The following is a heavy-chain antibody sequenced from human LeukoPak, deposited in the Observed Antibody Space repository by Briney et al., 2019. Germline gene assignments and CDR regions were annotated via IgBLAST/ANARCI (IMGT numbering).Heavy chain of an antibody. D-gene: IGHD5-24*01. CDR1: GDSISSSSHY. V-gene: IGHV4-39*07. J-gene: IGHJ4*02. CDR2: IYYSGST. CDR3: ARESPWKDGYNLVY. Sequence: SETLSLTCTVSGDSISSSSHYWGWIRQPPGKGLEWIGSIYYSGSTYYNPSLKSRVTISVDTSKNQFSLKLSSVTAADTAVYYCARESPWKDGYNLVYWGQGTLVTVSS.